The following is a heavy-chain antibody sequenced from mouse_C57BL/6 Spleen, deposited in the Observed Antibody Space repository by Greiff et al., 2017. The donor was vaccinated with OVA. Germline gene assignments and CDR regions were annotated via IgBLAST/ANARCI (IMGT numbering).Heavy chain of an antibody. CDR2: IHPNSGST. CDR1: GYTFTSYW. CDR3: ARSRYGSTYKGYYFDY. D-gene: IGHD1-1*01. V-gene: IGHV1-64*01. J-gene: IGHJ2*01. Sequence: QVQLQQPGAELVKPGASVTLSCKASGYTFTSYWMHWVKQRPGQGLEWIGMIHPNSGSTNYNEKFKSKATLTVDKSSSTAYMQLSSLTSEDSAVYYCARSRYGSTYKGYYFDYWGQGTTLTVSS.